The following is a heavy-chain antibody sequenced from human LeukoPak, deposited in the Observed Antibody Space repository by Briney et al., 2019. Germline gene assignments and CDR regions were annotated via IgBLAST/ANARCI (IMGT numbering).Heavy chain of an antibody. D-gene: IGHD2-8*01. J-gene: IGHJ4*02. CDR1: GYTFTSYG. CDR2: ISAYNGNT. CDR3: ARDSPPIVLMVYAIPLDY. Sequence: VKVSCKASGYTFTSYGTSWVRQAPGQGLEWMGWISAYNGNTNYAQKLQGRVTMTTDTSTSTAYMELRSLRSDDTAVYYCARDSPPIVLMVYAIPLDYWGQGTLVTVSS. V-gene: IGHV1-18*01.